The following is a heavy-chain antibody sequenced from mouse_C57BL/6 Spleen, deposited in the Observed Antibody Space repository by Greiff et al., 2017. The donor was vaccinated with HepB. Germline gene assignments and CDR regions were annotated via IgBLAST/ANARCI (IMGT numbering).Heavy chain of an antibody. CDR2: IYPRSGNT. CDR1: GYTFTSYG. CDR3: ARSNYYGSSPYYAMDY. V-gene: IGHV1-81*01. Sequence: QVQLQQSGAELARPGASVKLSCKASGYTFTSYGISWVKQRTGQGLEWIGEIYPRSGNTYYNEKFKGKATLTADKSSSTAYMELSSLTSEDSAVYFCARSNYYGSSPYYAMDYWGQGTSVTVSS. D-gene: IGHD1-1*01. J-gene: IGHJ4*01.